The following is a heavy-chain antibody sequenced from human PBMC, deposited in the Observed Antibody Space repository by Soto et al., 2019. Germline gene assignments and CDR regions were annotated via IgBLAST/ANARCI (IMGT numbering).Heavy chain of an antibody. Sequence: SVKVSCKASGGPFSTYVSTWVRQAPGQGLEWMGGIIPIFGTPHYAQKFQGRASITADEYTSTAYMELSSLRSDDTAVYYCARMYSSGWYVPVLSVWSTPDFDYWGQGTLVTVSS. D-gene: IGHD6-19*01. CDR3: ARMYSSGWYVPVLSVWSTPDFDY. CDR1: GGPFSTYV. V-gene: IGHV1-69*13. CDR2: IIPIFGTP. J-gene: IGHJ4*02.